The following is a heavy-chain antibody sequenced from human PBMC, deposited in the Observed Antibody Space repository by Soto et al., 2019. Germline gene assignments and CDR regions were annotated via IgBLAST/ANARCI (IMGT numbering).Heavy chain of an antibody. CDR3: ARREVGATDFDY. CDR1: GLTFSSYC. D-gene: IGHD1-26*01. Sequence: ESLSLASAASGLTFSSYCMSWVRQAPGKGLEWVANIKQDGSEKYYVDSVKGRFTISRDNAKNSLYLQMNSLRAEDTAVYYCARREVGATDFDYWGQGTLVTVSS. CDR2: IKQDGSEK. J-gene: IGHJ4*02. V-gene: IGHV3-7*01.